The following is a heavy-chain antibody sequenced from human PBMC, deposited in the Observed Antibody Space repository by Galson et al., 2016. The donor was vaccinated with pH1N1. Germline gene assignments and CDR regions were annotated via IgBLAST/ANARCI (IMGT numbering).Heavy chain of an antibody. CDR1: GFTFNTWH. D-gene: IGHD2-21*02. V-gene: IGHV3-48*04. J-gene: IGHJ3*01. CDR2: ITYTSGTL. CDR3: ARPGNFDGDRRGAFDL. Sequence: ATSGFTFNTWHMDWVRQAPGKGLEWISFITYTSGTLYFADSVKGRFTVSRDNAKNSLYLQMDSLRVEDTAVYYCARPGNFDGDRRGAFDLWGQGTMVTVSP.